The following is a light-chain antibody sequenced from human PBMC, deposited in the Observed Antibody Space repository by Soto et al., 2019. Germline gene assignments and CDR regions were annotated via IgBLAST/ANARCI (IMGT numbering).Light chain of an antibody. CDR2: GAS. Sequence: EIVLTQSPGTLSLSPGERATLSCRARQSVSSSSLAWYQQKPGQAPRLLIYGASSRATGIPDRFSGSGSGTDFTLTISRLEPEDFAVYYCQQYSSSPYTFGQGTKLEIK. CDR3: QQYSSSPYT. J-gene: IGKJ2*01. V-gene: IGKV3-20*01. CDR1: QSVSSSS.